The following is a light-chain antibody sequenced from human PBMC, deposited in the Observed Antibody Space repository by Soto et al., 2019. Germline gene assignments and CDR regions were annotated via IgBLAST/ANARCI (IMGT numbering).Light chain of an antibody. CDR3: AAWDDSLRVV. CDR2: RNN. Sequence: QAMVTQPPSASGTPGQRVTISCSGSNSNIGSNTVHWYQQLSGTSPKLLIYRNNQRPSGVPDRFSGSKSGTSASLAISGLRSEDEADYYCAAWDDSLRVVFGGGTKVTVL. CDR1: NSNIGSNT. J-gene: IGLJ2*01. V-gene: IGLV1-47*01.